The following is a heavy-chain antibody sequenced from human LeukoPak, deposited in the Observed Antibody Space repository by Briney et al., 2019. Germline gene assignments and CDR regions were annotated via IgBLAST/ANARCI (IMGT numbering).Heavy chain of an antibody. CDR1: GYTFTTYW. J-gene: IGHJ3*02. D-gene: IGHD1-26*01. CDR2: IYPGDPDT. Sequence: GESLKISCKGSGYTFTTYWIGWVRQMPGKGLEWMGIIYPGDPDTRYSPSFQGQVIILADKSISTAYLQWSSLKASDTAIYYCARCIVGASDAFDIWGQGTMVTVSS. V-gene: IGHV5-51*01. CDR3: ARCIVGASDAFDI.